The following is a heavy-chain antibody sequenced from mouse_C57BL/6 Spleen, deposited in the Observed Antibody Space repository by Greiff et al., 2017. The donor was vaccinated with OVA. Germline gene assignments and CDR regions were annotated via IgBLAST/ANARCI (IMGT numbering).Heavy chain of an antibody. Sequence: VQLKESGPELVKPGASVKISCKASGYSFTGYYMNWVKQSPEKSLEWIGEINPSTGGTTYNQKFKAKATLTVDKSSSTAYMQLKSLTSEDSAVYYSARVDTTVVATPFDYWGQGTTLTVSS. CDR2: INPSTGGT. V-gene: IGHV1-42*01. CDR3: ARVDTTVVATPFDY. CDR1: GYSFTGYY. D-gene: IGHD1-1*01. J-gene: IGHJ2*01.